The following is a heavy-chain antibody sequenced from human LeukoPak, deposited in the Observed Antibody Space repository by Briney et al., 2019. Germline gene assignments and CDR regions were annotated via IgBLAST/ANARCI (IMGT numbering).Heavy chain of an antibody. D-gene: IGHD4-17*01. J-gene: IGHJ4*02. CDR2: IDSDGSST. CDR3: ATDNYGAYDY. CDR1: GFTFSSFW. V-gene: IGHV3-74*01. Sequence: GGSLRLSCTASGFTFSSFWMHWVRQAPGKGPVWVSRIDSDGSSTTYADSVKGRFTISRDNAKNTLYLQMNSLRAEDTAVYYCATDNYGAYDYWGQGTLVTVSS.